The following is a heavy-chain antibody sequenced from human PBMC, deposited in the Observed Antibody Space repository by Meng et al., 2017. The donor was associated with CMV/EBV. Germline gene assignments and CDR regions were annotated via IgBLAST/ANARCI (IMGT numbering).Heavy chain of an antibody. CDR1: EFTFSSFG. CDR3: ARFKYCSSTSCYLRNWFDP. V-gene: IGHV3-30*02. Sequence: GESLKISCAASEFTFSSFGMHWVRQPPGKGLEWVAFIRYDGSNKKYGDSVKGRFTISRDNSKNTLYLQMNSLRAEDTAVYYCARFKYCSSTSCYLRNWFDPWGQGTLVTVSS. CDR2: IRYDGSNK. J-gene: IGHJ5*02. D-gene: IGHD2-2*01.